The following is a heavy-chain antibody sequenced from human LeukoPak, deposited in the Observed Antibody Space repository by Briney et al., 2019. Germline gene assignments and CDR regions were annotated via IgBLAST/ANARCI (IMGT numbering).Heavy chain of an antibody. CDR3: ARDLGGSYQFHYYYMDV. CDR1: GYSFTSYA. CDR2: INTNTGNP. D-gene: IGHD1-26*01. Sequence: ASVKVSCKASGYSFTSYAMNWVRQAPGQGLEWMGWINTNTGNPTYAQGFTGRFVFSLDTSVSTAYLQISSLKAEDTAVYYCARDLGGSYQFHYYYMDVWGKGTTVTVSS. V-gene: IGHV7-4-1*02. J-gene: IGHJ6*03.